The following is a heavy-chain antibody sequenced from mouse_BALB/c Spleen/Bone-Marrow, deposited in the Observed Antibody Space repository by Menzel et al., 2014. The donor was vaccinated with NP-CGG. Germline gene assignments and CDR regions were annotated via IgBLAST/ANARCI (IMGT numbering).Heavy chain of an antibody. D-gene: IGHD2-4*01. CDR2: ISTYSGNT. J-gene: IGHJ3*01. CDR1: GYTFTDYA. Sequence: VQVVESGPELVRPGVSVKISCKGSGYTFTDYAMHWVKQSHAKSLEWIGVISTYSGNTDYNQKFKGKATMTVDKSSSTAYMELAKLTSEDSALYYCARGSMIKANWFAYWGRWTLVPVSA. V-gene: IGHV1S137*01. CDR3: ARGSMIKANWFAY.